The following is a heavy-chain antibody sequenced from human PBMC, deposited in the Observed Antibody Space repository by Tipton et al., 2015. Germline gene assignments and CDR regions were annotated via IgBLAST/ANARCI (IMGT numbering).Heavy chain of an antibody. Sequence: GLVKPSETLSLTCAISGDNVSTNGAAWNWIRQSPSRGLEWLGKTYYRSRWYTAYAASEKSRIIINVDTSKNQISLQLKSVTPEDTATYYCARGGAMVRGVILHYDPWGQGTLVTVSS. D-gene: IGHD3-10*01. CDR2: TYYRSRWYT. V-gene: IGHV6-1*01. CDR1: GDNVSTNGAA. J-gene: IGHJ5*02. CDR3: ARGGAMVRGVILHYDP.